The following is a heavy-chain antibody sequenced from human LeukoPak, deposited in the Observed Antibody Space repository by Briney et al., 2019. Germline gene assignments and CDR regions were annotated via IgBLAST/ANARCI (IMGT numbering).Heavy chain of an antibody. CDR3: ARGTDCGGDCYSYAFDI. D-gene: IGHD2-21*02. V-gene: IGHV3-23*01. J-gene: IGHJ3*02. CDR1: GFTFSNFA. Sequence: PGGSLRLSCAASGFTFSNFAMSWVRQAPGKGLEWVSSISGSGGGTYYGDSVKGRFTISRDNAKNSLYLQMNSLRAEDTAVYYCARGTDCGGDCYSYAFDIWGQGTMVTVSS. CDR2: ISGSGGGT.